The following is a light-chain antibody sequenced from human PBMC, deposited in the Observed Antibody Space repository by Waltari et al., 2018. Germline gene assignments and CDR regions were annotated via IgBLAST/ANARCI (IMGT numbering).Light chain of an antibody. CDR2: ATS. CDR3: QQSYSLFALT. J-gene: IGKJ4*01. V-gene: IGKV1-39*01. Sequence: DIQITQSPSPLSASVGDRVTITSRARQNLDNFLNSFQLKPGKATNLLIYATSNVQSGVTSRFSGSGSVTEFALTISSLQPEDFATYYCQQSYSLFALTFGGGTKVE. CDR1: QNLDNF.